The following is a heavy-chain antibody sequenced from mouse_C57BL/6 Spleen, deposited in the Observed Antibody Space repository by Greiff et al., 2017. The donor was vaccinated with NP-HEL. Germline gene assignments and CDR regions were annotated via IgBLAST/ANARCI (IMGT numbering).Heavy chain of an antibody. J-gene: IGHJ3*01. Sequence: EVQRVESGGDLVKPGGSLKLSCAASGFTFSSYGMSWVRQTPDKRLEWVATISSGGSYTYYPDSVKGRFTISRDNAKNTLYLQMSSLKSEDTAMYYCASLFITTVVATDWFAYWGQGTLVTVSA. CDR1: GFTFSSYG. CDR2: ISSGGSYT. D-gene: IGHD1-1*01. V-gene: IGHV5-6*01. CDR3: ASLFITTVVATDWFAY.